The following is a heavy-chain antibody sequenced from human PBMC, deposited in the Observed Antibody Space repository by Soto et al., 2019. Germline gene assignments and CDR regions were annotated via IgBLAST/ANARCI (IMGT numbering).Heavy chain of an antibody. CDR3: ASFLTVTWSYFDY. D-gene: IGHD4-17*01. CDR1: GGSISSGDYY. V-gene: IGHV4-30-4*01. CDR2: IYYSGST. Sequence: SETLSLTCTVSGGSISSGDYYWSWIRQPPGKGLEWIGYIYYSGSTYYNPSLKSRVTISVDTSKNQFSLKPSSVTAADTAVYYCASFLTVTWSYFDYWGQGTLVTVSS. J-gene: IGHJ4*02.